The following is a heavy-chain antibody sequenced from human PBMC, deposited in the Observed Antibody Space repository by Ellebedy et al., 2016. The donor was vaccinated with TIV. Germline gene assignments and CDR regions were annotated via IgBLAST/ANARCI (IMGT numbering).Heavy chain of an antibody. J-gene: IGHJ3*01. CDR1: GFNLDTYS. D-gene: IGHD4-17*01. CDR3: ATDGSYGDYRSPAHAFAV. V-gene: IGHV3-48*04. CDR2: ISHSSITI. Sequence: GESLKISCVASGFNLDTYSMNWVRQAPGKGLEWLSYISHSSITIHYADSVKGRFTISRDNAKNSLYLQMTGLRADDTALYYCATDGSYGDYRSPAHAFAVWGQGTMVTVSS.